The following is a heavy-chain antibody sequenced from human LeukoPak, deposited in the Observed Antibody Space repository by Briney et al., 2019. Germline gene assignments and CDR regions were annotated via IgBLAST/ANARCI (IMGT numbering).Heavy chain of an antibody. J-gene: IGHJ4*02. CDR2: IIPILGIA. D-gene: IGHD3-16*01. CDR3: ARALGGVTVDY. V-gene: IGHV1-69*04. Sequence: SVKVSCKASGGTFSSYAISWVRQAPGQGLEWMGRIIPILGIANYAQKFQGRVTITADKSTSTGYMELSSLRSEDTGVYYCARALGGVTVDYWGQGTLVTVSS. CDR1: GGTFSSYA.